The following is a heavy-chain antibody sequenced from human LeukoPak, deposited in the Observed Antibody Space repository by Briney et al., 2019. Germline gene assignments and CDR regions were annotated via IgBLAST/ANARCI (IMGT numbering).Heavy chain of an antibody. CDR2: TYYRSKWYN. CDR1: GDSLSSNSAA. CDR3: ARALGRGSGWYSYYFDY. Sequence: SQTLSLTCAISGDSLSSNSAAWNWIRQSPSRGLEWLGRTYYRSKWYNDYAVSVKSRITINPDTSKNQFSLQLNSVTPEDTAVYYCARALGRGSGWYSYYFDYWGQGTLVTVSS. D-gene: IGHD6-19*01. V-gene: IGHV6-1*01. J-gene: IGHJ4*02.